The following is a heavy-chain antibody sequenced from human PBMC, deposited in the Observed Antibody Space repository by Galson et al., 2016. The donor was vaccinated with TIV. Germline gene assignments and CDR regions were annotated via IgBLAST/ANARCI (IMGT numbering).Heavy chain of an antibody. D-gene: IGHD1-14*01. CDR2: IKDDGSDN. Sequence: SLRLSCAASGFAFSNYWMSWVRQAPGKGLEWVANIKDDGSDNNYVDSVWGRFTISRDNAKNSLFLQINSLRVEDTAVYYYAREIPGGTTDLDCWGQGTLVTVSS. CDR3: AREIPGGTTDLDC. V-gene: IGHV3-7*01. CDR1: GFAFSNYW. J-gene: IGHJ4*02.